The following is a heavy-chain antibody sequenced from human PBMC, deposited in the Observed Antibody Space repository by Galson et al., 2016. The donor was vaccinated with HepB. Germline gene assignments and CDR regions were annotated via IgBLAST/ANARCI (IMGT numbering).Heavy chain of an antibody. CDR1: GASVSSHEW. V-gene: IGHV4-4*02. Sequence: SETLSLTCAVSGASVSSHEWWSWVRQPPGKGLEWIGEIFHSGAAFYNPSLESRVTFSLDKSSNHFSLRLTSVTAADTAVYFCMRERAWGGVPDGPWGQGTLVVVSS. CDR2: IFHSGAA. J-gene: IGHJ5*02. CDR3: MRERAWGGVPDGP. D-gene: IGHD3-16*01.